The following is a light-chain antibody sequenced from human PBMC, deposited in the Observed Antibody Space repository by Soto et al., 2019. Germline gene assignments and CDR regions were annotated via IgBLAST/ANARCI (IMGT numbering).Light chain of an antibody. Sequence: DIQMTQSPSTLSASVGDRVTITCRASQNIRNGMAWFQQRPGKAPRLLIYEASTLESGDPTRFSGSGFGTEFTLTISSLQPDDIATYYCQRYTTSSWTFGQGTKVEIK. CDR3: QRYTTSSWT. V-gene: IGKV1-5*03. CDR2: EAS. J-gene: IGKJ1*01. CDR1: QNIRNG.